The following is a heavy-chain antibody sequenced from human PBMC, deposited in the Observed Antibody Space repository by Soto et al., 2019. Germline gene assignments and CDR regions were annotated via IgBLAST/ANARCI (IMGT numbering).Heavy chain of an antibody. J-gene: IGHJ4*02. V-gene: IGHV3-9*01. Sequence: GGSLRLSCAVTGFTFDDNAMHWVRQAPEKGLEWVSGINWKSDIGYADSVKGRFTISRDNAENSLYLQMNRLKAEDTALYSCATAHDRGGTTTFIYWGRGTQVTVSS. CDR3: ATAHDRGGTTTFIY. D-gene: IGHD3-16*01. CDR1: GFTFDDNA. CDR2: INWKSDI.